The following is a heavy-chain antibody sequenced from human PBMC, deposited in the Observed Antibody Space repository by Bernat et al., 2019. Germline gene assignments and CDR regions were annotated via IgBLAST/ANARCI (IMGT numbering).Heavy chain of an antibody. CDR1: GFTFSSYG. Sequence: VQLVESGGGLVKPGGSLRLSCAASGFTFSSYGMHWVRQAPGKGLEWVAVISYDGSNKYYADSVKGRFTISRDNSKNTLYLQMNSLRAEDTAVYYCAKGLDYWGQGTLVTVSS. J-gene: IGHJ4*02. CDR2: ISYDGSNK. CDR3: AKGLDY. V-gene: IGHV3-30*18. D-gene: IGHD3-16*01.